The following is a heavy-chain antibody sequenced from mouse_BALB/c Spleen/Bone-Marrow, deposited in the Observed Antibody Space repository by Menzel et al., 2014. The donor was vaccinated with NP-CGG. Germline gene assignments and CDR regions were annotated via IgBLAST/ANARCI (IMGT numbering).Heavy chain of an antibody. Sequence: QVQLQQSGPGLVQPSQSLSITCTVSGFSLTSDGVHWVRQSPRKGLEWLGAMWSGGSTGYNADFIYRLSISKENSRSQVFFKMSSLQTNDAAIYYWGINGYYYSMDYWGQGTSVTVSS. CDR1: GFSLTSDG. CDR2: MWSGGST. CDR3: GINGYYYSMDY. D-gene: IGHD2-2*01. V-gene: IGHV2-2*02. J-gene: IGHJ4*01.